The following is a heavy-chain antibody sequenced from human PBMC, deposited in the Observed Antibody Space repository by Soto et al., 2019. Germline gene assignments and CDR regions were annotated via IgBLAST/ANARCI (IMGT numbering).Heavy chain of an antibody. CDR1: GYSFTSYW. J-gene: IGHJ4*02. CDR3: ARWVEYYDSSGYPVRYFDY. CDR2: IYPGDSDT. V-gene: IGHV5-51*01. D-gene: IGHD3-22*01. Sequence: PGESLNISCKGSGYSFTSYWIGWVRQMPGKGLEWMGIIYPGDSDTRYSPSFQGQVTISAGKSISTAYLQWSSLKASDTAMYYCARWVEYYDSSGYPVRYFDYWGQGTLVTVSS.